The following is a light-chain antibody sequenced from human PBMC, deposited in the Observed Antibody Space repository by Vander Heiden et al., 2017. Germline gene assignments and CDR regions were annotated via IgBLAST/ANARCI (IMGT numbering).Light chain of an antibody. CDR3: QKYNTVPWT. CDR1: QDISNH. CDR2: DAS. V-gene: IGKV1-27*01. Sequence: DIQMTQSPSSLPASVGDRVSITCRASQDISNHLAWYQQRPGRVPRLLIYDASKLQSGVPSRFSGSGSGTDFTLTISSLQPEDFATYYCQKYNTVPWTFGQGTKVEIK. J-gene: IGKJ1*01.